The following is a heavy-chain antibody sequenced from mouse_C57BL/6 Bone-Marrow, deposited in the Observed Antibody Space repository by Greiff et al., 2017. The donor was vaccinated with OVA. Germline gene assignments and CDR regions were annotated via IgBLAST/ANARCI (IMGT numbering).Heavy chain of an antibody. J-gene: IGHJ3*01. CDR3: ARRSYYGPGAY. CDR1: GYTFTSYW. CDR2: IYPSDSET. Sequence: QVQPQQPGAELVRPGSSVKLSCKASGYTFTSYWMDWVKQRPGQGLEWIGNIYPSDSETHYNQKFKDKATLTVDKSSSTAYMQLSSLTSEDSAVYYCARRSYYGPGAYWGQGTLVTVSA. V-gene: IGHV1-61*01. D-gene: IGHD1-1*01.